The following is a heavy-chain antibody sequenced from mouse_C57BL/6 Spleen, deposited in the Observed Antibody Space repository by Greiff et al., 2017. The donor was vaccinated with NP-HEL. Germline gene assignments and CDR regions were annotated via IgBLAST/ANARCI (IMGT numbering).Heavy chain of an antibody. CDR3: ARDGSSRDY. V-gene: IGHV1-42*01. Sequence: VQLQQSGPELVKPGASVKISCKASGYSFTGYYMNWVKQSPEKSLERIGEINPSTGGTTYNQKFKAKATLTVDKSSSTAYRQLKSLTSEDSAVYYCARDGSSRDYWGQGTTLTVSS. CDR2: INPSTGGT. CDR1: GYSFTGYY. D-gene: IGHD1-1*01. J-gene: IGHJ2*01.